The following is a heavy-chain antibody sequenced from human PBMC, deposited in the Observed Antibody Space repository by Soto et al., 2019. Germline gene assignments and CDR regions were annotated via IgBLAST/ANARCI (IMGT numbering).Heavy chain of an antibody. J-gene: IGHJ6*02. D-gene: IGHD2-2*01. Sequence: QVQLVESGGGVVQPGRSLRLSCAASGFTFSSYAMHWVRQAPGKGLEWVAVISYDGSNKYNEDSVKGRFTISRDNSKNSLYLQINSLRAEDTAVYYCASWISTSCYLRWVSYAMDVWGQGTTVTVSS. CDR1: GFTFSSYA. V-gene: IGHV3-30-3*01. CDR3: ASWISTSCYLRWVSYAMDV. CDR2: ISYDGSNK.